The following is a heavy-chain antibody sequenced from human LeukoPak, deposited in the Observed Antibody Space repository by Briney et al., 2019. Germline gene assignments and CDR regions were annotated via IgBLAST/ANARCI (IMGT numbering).Heavy chain of an antibody. D-gene: IGHD2-15*01. CDR1: GFTFSSYS. Sequence: GGSLRLSCAASGFTFSSYSMNWVRQAPGKGLEWVSSISSSSSYIYYADSVKGRFTISRDNAKNSLYLQMNSLRAEDTAVYYCAREPNGDCSGGSCHDYWGQGTLVTVSS. J-gene: IGHJ4*02. V-gene: IGHV3-21*01. CDR2: ISSSSSYI. CDR3: AREPNGDCSGGSCHDY.